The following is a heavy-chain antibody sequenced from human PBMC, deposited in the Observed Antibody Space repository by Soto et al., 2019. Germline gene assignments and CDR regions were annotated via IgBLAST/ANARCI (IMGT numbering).Heavy chain of an antibody. CDR3: AKVGILEWLLPYFDH. CDR2: ISGSGDST. D-gene: IGHD3-3*01. Sequence: GGSLRLSCAASAFAFNIYAMSWVRQAPGKGLEWVSAISGSGDSTEYADSVKGRFTISRDNSKNMLYLQMNSLRAEDTAVYYCAKVGILEWLLPYFDHWGQGTPVTVSS. J-gene: IGHJ4*02. V-gene: IGHV3-23*01. CDR1: AFAFNIYA.